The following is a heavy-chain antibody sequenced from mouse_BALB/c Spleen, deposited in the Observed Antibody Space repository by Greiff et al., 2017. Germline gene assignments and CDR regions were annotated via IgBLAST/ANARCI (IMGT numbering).Heavy chain of an antibody. Sequence: GGGLVQPKGSLKLSCAASGFTFNTYAMNWVRQAPGKGLEWVARIRSKSNNYATYYADSVKDRFTISRDDSQSMLYLQMNNLKTEDTAMYYCVRQQYGNYLYAMDYWGQGTSVTVSS. CDR2: IRSKSNNYAT. CDR1: GFTFNTYA. V-gene: IGHV10-1*02. D-gene: IGHD2-10*02. CDR3: VRQQYGNYLYAMDY. J-gene: IGHJ4*01.